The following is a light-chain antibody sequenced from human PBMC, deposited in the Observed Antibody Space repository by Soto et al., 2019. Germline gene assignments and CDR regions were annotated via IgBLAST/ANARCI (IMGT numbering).Light chain of an antibody. J-gene: IGKJ1*01. CDR3: QQSYSTTWT. CDR2: AAS. CDR1: QGISTY. Sequence: DIQMAQSPSSLSASLGDRVTITCRASQGISTYLNWYLQKPGKAPKLLIYAASSLQSGVPSRFSGSGSETDFTLTISSLQPEYFATYSCQQSYSTTWTFGQGTKVDI. V-gene: IGKV1-39*01.